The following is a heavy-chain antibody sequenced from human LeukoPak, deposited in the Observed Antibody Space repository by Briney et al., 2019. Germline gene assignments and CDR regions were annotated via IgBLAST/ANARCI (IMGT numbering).Heavy chain of an antibody. J-gene: IGHJ4*02. CDR2: INSDGSST. CDR1: GFTFSSYW. D-gene: IGHD2-21*02. V-gene: IGHV3-74*01. Sequence: GGSLRLSCAASGFTFSSYWMHWVRQAPGKGLVWVSRINSDGSSTSYADSAKGRFTISRDNAKNTLYLQMNSLRAEDTAVYYCARVPVYCGGDCYFDYWGQGTLVTVSS. CDR3: ARVPVYCGGDCYFDY.